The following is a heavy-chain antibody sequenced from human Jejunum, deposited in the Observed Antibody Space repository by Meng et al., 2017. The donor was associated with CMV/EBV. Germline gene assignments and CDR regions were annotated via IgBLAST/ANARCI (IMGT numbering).Heavy chain of an antibody. CDR3: ASRGYCTTTICYLQGLNCVDV. V-gene: IGHV4-34*01. CDR2: INHSGNT. CDR1: GYR. Sequence: GYRWGWILQPPGKGLEWIGEINHSGNTNYNPSLKSRITISGDTSKNQFSLKLSSVTAADTAVYYCASRGYCTTTICYLQGLNCVDVWGQGTTVTVSS. D-gene: IGHD2-2*01. J-gene: IGHJ6*02.